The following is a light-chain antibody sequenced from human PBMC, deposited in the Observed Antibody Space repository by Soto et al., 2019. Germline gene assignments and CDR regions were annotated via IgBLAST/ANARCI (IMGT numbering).Light chain of an antibody. J-gene: IGKJ1*01. CDR2: DAS. Sequence: EIVMTQSPATLTVSPGERATLSSRASQSVSSNLAWFQQKPGQAPRLLIFDASTRATGIPARFSGSGSGTEFTLTISSLQSEDFAVYYCQQYGNWPRTFGQGTKVDIK. V-gene: IGKV3-15*01. CDR3: QQYGNWPRT. CDR1: QSVSSN.